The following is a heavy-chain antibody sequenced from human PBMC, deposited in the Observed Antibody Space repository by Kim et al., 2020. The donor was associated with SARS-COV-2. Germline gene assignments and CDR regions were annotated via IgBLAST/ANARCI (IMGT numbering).Heavy chain of an antibody. D-gene: IGHD2-21*01. Sequence: SETLSLTCTVSGGSISSNYWSWIRQPPGKGLEWIGYIYYSGSTDYNPSLKSRVTISVDTSKNQFSLKLSSVTAADTAVYYCARARLAFSSGYYFDYWGQGTLVTVSS. V-gene: IGHV4-59*01. J-gene: IGHJ4*02. CDR3: ARARLAFSSGYYFDY. CDR1: GGSISSNY. CDR2: IYYSGST.